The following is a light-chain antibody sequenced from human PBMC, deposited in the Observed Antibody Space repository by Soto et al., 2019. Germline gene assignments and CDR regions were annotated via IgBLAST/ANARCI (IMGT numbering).Light chain of an antibody. CDR1: QSISSY. V-gene: IGKV1-39*01. J-gene: IGKJ1*01. CDR2: AAS. CDR3: QKSYSTPRK. Sequence: DIQITQSPSSLSASVGDRVTITCRASQSISSYLNWYQQKPGKAPKLLIYAASSLQSGVPSRFSGSGSGTDFTLTISSLQPEDFATYYCQKSYSTPRKFGQGTKVAI.